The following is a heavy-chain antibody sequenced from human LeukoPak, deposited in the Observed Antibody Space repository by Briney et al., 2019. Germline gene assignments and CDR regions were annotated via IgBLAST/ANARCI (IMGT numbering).Heavy chain of an antibody. Sequence: ASVKVSCKASGYTFTGYYMHWVRQAPGQGLEWMGWINPKSGDTNYAQKFQGRVTMTRDTSISTAYMEVTSDDTAVYYCARGGFLQPTTMTTEPPFQYWGQGTLVTVSS. V-gene: IGHV1-2*02. J-gene: IGHJ4*02. D-gene: IGHD1-14*01. CDR1: GYTFTGYY. CDR3: ARGGFLQPTTMTTEPPFQY. CDR2: INPKSGDT.